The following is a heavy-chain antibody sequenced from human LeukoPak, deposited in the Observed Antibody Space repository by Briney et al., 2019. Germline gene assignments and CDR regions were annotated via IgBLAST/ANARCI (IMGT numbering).Heavy chain of an antibody. Sequence: GGSLRLSCAASGFTFSSYTMSWVRQAPGKGLERVSTISNSGRNTFYTDSVKGRFTISRDNSKNTLYLRMNSLRAGDTAVYSCARARGYCAADCSRYAFDYWGQGTLVTVSS. CDR3: ARARGYCAADCSRYAFDY. J-gene: IGHJ4*02. CDR1: GFTFSSYT. D-gene: IGHD2-21*02. CDR2: ISNSGRNT. V-gene: IGHV3-23*01.